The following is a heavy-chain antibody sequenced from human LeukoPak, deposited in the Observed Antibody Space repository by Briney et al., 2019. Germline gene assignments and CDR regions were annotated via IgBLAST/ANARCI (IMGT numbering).Heavy chain of an antibody. CDR3: ARFKSSGWYYFDI. J-gene: IGHJ4*02. CDR1: GASVSRGYYH. Sequence: SETLSLTRTVSGASVSRGYYHWTWIRQPPGKGLEWFGVIYASWTTRTRYEPSLRGRATVPVATSKNQVSLSLSSVTAADTAVYFCARFKSSGWYYFDIWGQGILVTVSS. D-gene: IGHD6-19*01. CDR2: IYASWTTRT. V-gene: IGHV4-61*01.